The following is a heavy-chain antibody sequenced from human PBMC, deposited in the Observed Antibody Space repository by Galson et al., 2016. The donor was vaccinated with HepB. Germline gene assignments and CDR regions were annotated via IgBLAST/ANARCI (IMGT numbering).Heavy chain of an antibody. CDR3: VKGSISLVDYYAMDV. Sequence: SLRLSCAASGFIFDDYTMHWVRQGPGKGLEWVSFISWDGRSTYYADSVRGRFTISRDNSETPLFLQMSSLRTEDTALYYCVKGSISLVDYYAMDVWGQGTMVIVSS. CDR2: ISWDGRST. D-gene: IGHD3-16*01. V-gene: IGHV3-43*01. J-gene: IGHJ6*02. CDR1: GFIFDDYT.